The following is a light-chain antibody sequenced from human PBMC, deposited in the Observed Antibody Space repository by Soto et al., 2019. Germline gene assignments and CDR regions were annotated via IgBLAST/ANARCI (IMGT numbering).Light chain of an antibody. Sequence: QSVLTQPPSASGTPGQRVIISCSGSSSNIGSNPVNWYQHLPGAAPKLLLYSNNQRPSGVPDRFSGSKSGTSASLAISGLQSEDEADYYCATWDDSLKGVFGGGTKLTVL. CDR2: SNN. J-gene: IGLJ2*01. CDR1: SSNIGSNP. CDR3: ATWDDSLKGV. V-gene: IGLV1-44*01.